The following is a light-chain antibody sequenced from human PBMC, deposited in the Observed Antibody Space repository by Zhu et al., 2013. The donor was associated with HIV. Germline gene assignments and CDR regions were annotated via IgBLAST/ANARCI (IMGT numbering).Light chain of an antibody. CDR1: QDISNY. CDR3: QQYNIYSLT. CDR2: DAS. V-gene: IGKV1-33*01. J-gene: IGKJ4*01. Sequence: DIQMTQSPSSLSASVGDRVTITCQASQDISNYLNWYQQKPGKAPKLLIYDASNLETGVPSRFSGSGSGTEFTLTISSLQPDDFATYYCQQYNIYSLTFGGGTKVGGQT.